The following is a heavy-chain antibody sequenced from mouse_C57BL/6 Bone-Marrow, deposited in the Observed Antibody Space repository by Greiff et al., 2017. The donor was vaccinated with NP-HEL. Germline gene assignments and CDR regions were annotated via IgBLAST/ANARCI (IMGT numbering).Heavy chain of an antibody. Sequence: DVKLVESGGDLVKPGGSVKLSCAASGFTFSSYGMSWVRQTPDKRLEWVATISSGGSYTYYPDSVKGRFTISRDNAKNTLYLQMSSLKSEDTAMYYCARLRFAYWGQGTLVTVSA. CDR3: ARLRFAY. CDR2: ISSGGSYT. J-gene: IGHJ3*01. D-gene: IGHD1-1*01. CDR1: GFTFSSYG. V-gene: IGHV5-6*02.